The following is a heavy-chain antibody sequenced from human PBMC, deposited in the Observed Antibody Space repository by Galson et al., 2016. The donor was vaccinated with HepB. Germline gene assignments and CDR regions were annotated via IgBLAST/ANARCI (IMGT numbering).Heavy chain of an antibody. D-gene: IGHD3-16*01. J-gene: IGHJ4*02. CDR2: VSYDGSII. CDR1: GFTFSGYA. Sequence: SLRLSCAASGFTFSGYATHWVRQAPGKGLEWVAVVSYDGSIISYADSVKGRFTISRHNSKNTLYLQMNSLRAEDTALYYCVRDLDDHIWGTYRTLDYWGQGTLVTVSS. CDR3: VRDLDDHIWGTYRTLDY. V-gene: IGHV3-30*04.